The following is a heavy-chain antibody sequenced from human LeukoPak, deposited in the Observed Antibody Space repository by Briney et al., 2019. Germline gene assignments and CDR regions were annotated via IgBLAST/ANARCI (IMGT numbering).Heavy chain of an antibody. CDR2: ISGGGST. V-gene: IGHV3-23*01. D-gene: IGHD2-21*02. Sequence: PGGSLRLSCAASGFTFSRYAMSWVRQAPGKGLEWVSGISGGGSTEYADSVKGRFTISRDNTKNTLILQMNSLRGEDTAVYYCARGRTYCGGDCYLHYFDYWGQGTLVTVSS. CDR3: ARGRTYCGGDCYLHYFDY. J-gene: IGHJ4*02. CDR1: GFTFSRYA.